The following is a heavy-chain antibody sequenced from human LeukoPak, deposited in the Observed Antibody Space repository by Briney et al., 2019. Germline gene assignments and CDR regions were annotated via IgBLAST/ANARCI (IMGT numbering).Heavy chain of an antibody. CDR1: GFTFKSTF. Sequence: GGSLRLSCAVSGFTFKSTFMNWVRQAPGKGLEWVSSISSSGSYIHYADSVKGRYTVSRDNDNDTLYLHMTGLSAEDSATYYCTRDYGARDDWGQGTLVTVSS. CDR3: TRDYGARDD. CDR2: ISSSGSYI. D-gene: IGHD4-17*01. V-gene: IGHV3-21*01. J-gene: IGHJ4*02.